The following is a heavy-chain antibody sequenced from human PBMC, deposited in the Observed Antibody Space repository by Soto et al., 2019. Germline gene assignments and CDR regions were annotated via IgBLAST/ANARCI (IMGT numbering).Heavy chain of an antibody. CDR1: GFTFSSYA. Sequence: QVQLVESGGGVVQPGRSLRLSCAASGFTFSSYAMHWVRQAPGKGLEWVAVISYDGSNKYYADSVKGRFTISRDNSKNTLYLQMNSLRAEDTAVYYCARYRPIVVVPAAPLFDYWGQGTLVTVSS. V-gene: IGHV3-30-3*01. D-gene: IGHD2-2*01. J-gene: IGHJ4*02. CDR3: ARYRPIVVVPAAPLFDY. CDR2: ISYDGSNK.